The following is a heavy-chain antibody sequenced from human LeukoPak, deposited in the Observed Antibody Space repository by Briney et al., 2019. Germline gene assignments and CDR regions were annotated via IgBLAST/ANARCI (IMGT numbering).Heavy chain of an antibody. CDR3: ARRLIQLWLIDY. CDR2: IYHSGST. CDR1: GYSISSGYY. Sequence: KPSETLSLTCTVSGYSISSGYYWGWIRQPPGKGLERIGSIYHSGSTYYNPSLKSRVTISVDTSKNQFSLKLSSVTAADTAVYYCARRLIQLWLIDYWGQGTLVTVSS. D-gene: IGHD5-18*01. J-gene: IGHJ4*02. V-gene: IGHV4-38-2*02.